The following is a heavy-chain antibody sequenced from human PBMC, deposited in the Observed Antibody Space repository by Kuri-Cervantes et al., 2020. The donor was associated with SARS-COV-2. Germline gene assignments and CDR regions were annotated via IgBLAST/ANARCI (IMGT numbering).Heavy chain of an antibody. D-gene: IGHD5-18*01. CDR2: ISYDGSNK. J-gene: IGHJ3*02. V-gene: IGHV3-30-3*01. Sequence: GESLKISCAASGFTFSSYAMHWVRQAPGKGLEWVAVISYDGSNKYYADSVKGRFTISRDNSKNTLYLQMNSLRAEGTAVYYCARDTLRRGHNDAFDIWGQGTMVPSPQ. CDR1: GFTFSSYA. CDR3: ARDTLRRGHNDAFDI.